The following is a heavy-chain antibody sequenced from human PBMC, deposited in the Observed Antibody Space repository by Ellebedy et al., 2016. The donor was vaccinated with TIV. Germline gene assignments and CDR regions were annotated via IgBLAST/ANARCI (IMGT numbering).Heavy chain of an antibody. CDR2: INEDGTKK. Sequence: GESLKISCAASGFSVTNNYMSWVRQAPGQGLEWVANINEDGTKKHYVDSVRGRFTISRDYAGNSLFLQMNSLGAEDTAVYYCARAIYGASYLWGRGTLVTVSS. D-gene: IGHD4-17*01. J-gene: IGHJ2*01. CDR3: ARAIYGASYL. CDR1: GFSVTNNY. V-gene: IGHV3-7*01.